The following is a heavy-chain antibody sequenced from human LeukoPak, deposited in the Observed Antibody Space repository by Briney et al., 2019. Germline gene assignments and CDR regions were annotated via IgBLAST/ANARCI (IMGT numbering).Heavy chain of an antibody. J-gene: IGHJ5*02. V-gene: IGHV1-2*02. CDR3: ARDYDFWSGYFLNHNWFDP. CDR1: GYTFTGYY. D-gene: IGHD3-3*01. Sequence: ASVKVSFKASGYTFTGYYMHWVRQAPGQGLEWMGWINPNSGGTNYAQKFQGRVTMTRDTSISTAYMELRRLRSDDTAVYYCARDYDFWSGYFLNHNWFDPWGQRTLVTVSS. CDR2: INPNSGGT.